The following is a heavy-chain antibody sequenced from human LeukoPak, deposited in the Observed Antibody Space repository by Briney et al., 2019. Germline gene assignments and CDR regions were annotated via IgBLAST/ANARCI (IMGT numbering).Heavy chain of an antibody. CDR1: GFTFSSYW. Sequence: GGSLRLSCAASGFTFSSYWMSWVRQAPGKGLEWVSSITSSNNYIHYADSVKGRFTISRDNAKNALYLQMNSLRAEDTAMYYCTRDRTYYGSSGYYYDYWGQGTLVTVSS. V-gene: IGHV3-21*01. J-gene: IGHJ4*02. D-gene: IGHD3-22*01. CDR3: TRDRTYYGSSGYYYDY. CDR2: ITSSNNYI.